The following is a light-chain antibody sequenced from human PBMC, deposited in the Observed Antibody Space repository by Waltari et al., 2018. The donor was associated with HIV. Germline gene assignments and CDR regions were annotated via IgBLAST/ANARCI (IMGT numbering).Light chain of an antibody. V-gene: IGKV3-11*01. J-gene: IGKJ4*01. CDR2: DAS. CDR3: QQRSSWLT. Sequence: EIVLTQSPATLSLSPGERATLSCRASQSVSRYLAWYQQKPGQAPRLLIYDASNRATGIPARFSGSGSGTDFTLTISSLEPEDFALYYCQQRSSWLTFGGGTKVEIK. CDR1: QSVSRY.